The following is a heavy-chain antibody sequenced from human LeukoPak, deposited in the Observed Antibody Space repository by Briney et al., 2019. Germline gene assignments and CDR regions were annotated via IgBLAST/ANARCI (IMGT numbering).Heavy chain of an antibody. CDR2: IYGSGTT. CDR3: ARQDFGRDGYNHFDY. D-gene: IGHD5-24*01. Sequence: SETLSLTCTVSGGSISTYYWSWIRQPAGKGLEWIGRIYGSGTTNYNPSLKSRVTMSVDTSKNQFSLKLRSVTAADTAVYYCARQDFGRDGYNHFDYWGQGSLLTVSS. J-gene: IGHJ4*02. V-gene: IGHV4-4*07. CDR1: GGSISTYY.